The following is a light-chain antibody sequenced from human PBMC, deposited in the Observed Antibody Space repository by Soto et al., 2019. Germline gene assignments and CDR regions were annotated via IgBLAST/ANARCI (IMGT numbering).Light chain of an antibody. CDR1: HSVSSSY. V-gene: IGKV3-20*01. CDR3: QQTSAFPRT. J-gene: IGKJ2*01. CDR2: GAS. Sequence: EIVLTQSPGTLSLSPGERATLSCRASHSVSSSYLAWYQQKPGQAPRLLIYGASSRATGIPGRFSGSGSGTDFTLTISSLQPEDFATYYCQQTSAFPRTFGQGTKVDVK.